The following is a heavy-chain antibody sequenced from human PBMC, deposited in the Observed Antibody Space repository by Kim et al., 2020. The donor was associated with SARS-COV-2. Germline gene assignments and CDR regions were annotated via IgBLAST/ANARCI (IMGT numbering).Heavy chain of an antibody. J-gene: IGHJ6*02. V-gene: IGHV3-48*03. D-gene: IGHD2-15*01. CDR2: ISSSGSTI. Sequence: GGSLRLSCAASGFTFSSYEMNWVRKAPGKGLEWVSYISSSGSTIYYEDTVKGRFTISRDNAKNSMYLEMNSRRAEDTAVYYCAREGEDCSGGSCYGDYYYGMDVWCQGTTVTVSS. CDR1: GFTFSSYE. CDR3: AREGEDCSGGSCYGDYYYGMDV.